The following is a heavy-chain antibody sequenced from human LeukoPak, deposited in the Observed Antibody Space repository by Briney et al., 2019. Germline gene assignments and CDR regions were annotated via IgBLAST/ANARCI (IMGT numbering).Heavy chain of an antibody. V-gene: IGHV3-74*01. D-gene: IGHD5-12*01. Sequence: GGSLRLSCAASGFTFSSYWMHSVCAALGTGLWWVSRINSDGSSTSYADSVKGRFTISRDNAKNTLYLQMNSLRAEDTAVYYCARGGYSGYVPFDYWGQGTLVTVSS. CDR2: INSDGSST. J-gene: IGHJ4*02. CDR3: ARGGYSGYVPFDY. CDR1: GFTFSSYW.